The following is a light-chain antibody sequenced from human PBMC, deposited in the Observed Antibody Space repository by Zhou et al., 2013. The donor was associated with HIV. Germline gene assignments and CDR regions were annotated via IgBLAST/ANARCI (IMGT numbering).Light chain of an antibody. CDR3: HQYNDWPWT. J-gene: IGKJ1*01. Sequence: EIVMTQSPATLSILPGERVTLTCRASQSVRSNLAWYQQRPGQAPRLLIHGASARATGVPVRFSGGGSETEFILTITSLQSEDVSIYYCHQYNDWPWTFGQGTKVEVK. V-gene: IGKV3-15*01. CDR2: GAS. CDR1: QSVRSN.